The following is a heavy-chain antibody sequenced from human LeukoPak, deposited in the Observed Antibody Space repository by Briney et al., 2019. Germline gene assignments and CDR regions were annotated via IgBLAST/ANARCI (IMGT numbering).Heavy chain of an antibody. CDR2: VRWGTA. J-gene: IGHJ4*02. V-gene: IGHV4-4*07. Sequence: PSETLSLTCTVSGDSLSDHFWTWIRQPAGKGLEWIGRVRWGTAYYNPSLESRVTISLDTSNNHFSLKVTSVTAADTAVYYCARGTERTRISGYYSFDYWGRRILVTVSS. D-gene: IGHD5-12*01. CDR3: ARGTERTRISGYYSFDY. CDR1: GDSLSDHF.